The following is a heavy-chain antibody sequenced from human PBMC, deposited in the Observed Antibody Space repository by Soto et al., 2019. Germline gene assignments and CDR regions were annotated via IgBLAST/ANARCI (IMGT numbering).Heavy chain of an antibody. V-gene: IGHV1-18*01. CDR1: GYTFTSYG. J-gene: IGHJ6*02. D-gene: IGHD3-16*01. CDR3: AGMGDVRYYYGGMDV. CDR2: INAYNGDT. Sequence: QVQLVQSGAEVKKPGASVKVSCKASGYTFTSYGFSWVRQAPGQGLEWMGWINAYNGDTNYAQNLQGRVTMTTDTSTHTAYMELRSLRSDDTAVYYCAGMGDVRYYYGGMDVWGQGTTVTVSS.